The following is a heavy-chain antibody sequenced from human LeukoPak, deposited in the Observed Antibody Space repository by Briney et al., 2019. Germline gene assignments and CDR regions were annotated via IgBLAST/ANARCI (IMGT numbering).Heavy chain of an antibody. CDR1: GGSISSYY. J-gene: IGHJ4*02. CDR2: IYYSGST. CDR3: ARVPRIVGASYYFDY. D-gene: IGHD1-26*01. V-gene: IGHV4-59*01. Sequence: PSETLSLTCTVSGGSISSYYWSWIRQPPGKGLEWIGYIYYSGSTNYNPSLKSRVTISVDTSKNQFSLKLSSVTAADTAVYYCARVPRIVGASYYFDYWGQGTLVTVSS.